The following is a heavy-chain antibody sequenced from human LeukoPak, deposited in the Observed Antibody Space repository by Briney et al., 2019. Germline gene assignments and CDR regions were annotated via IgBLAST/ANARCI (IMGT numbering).Heavy chain of an antibody. D-gene: IGHD3-10*01. CDR3: GKDPVWFGELSGIDY. CDR2: ISGSGGST. CDR1: GVTFSSYA. Sequence: GGSLRLSCAASGVTFSSYAMSWGRQAPGRGLGWVSAISGSGGSTYYADSVKGRFTISRDNSKNTLYLQMNSLRAEDTAVYYCGKDPVWFGELSGIDYWGQGTLVTVSS. V-gene: IGHV3-23*01. J-gene: IGHJ4*02.